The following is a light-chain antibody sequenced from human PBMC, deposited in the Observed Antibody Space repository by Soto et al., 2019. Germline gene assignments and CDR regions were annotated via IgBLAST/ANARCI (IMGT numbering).Light chain of an antibody. CDR3: AAWDDSLNVLYV. J-gene: IGLJ1*01. CDR2: SNN. Sequence: QSVLTQPPSASGTPGQRVTISCSGSSSNIGINTVNWYQQLPGTAPKLLIYSNNQRPSGVPDRFSGSKSGTSASLAISGLRSEDEADYYCAAWDDSLNVLYVFGTGTKVNVL. CDR1: SSNIGINT. V-gene: IGLV1-44*01.